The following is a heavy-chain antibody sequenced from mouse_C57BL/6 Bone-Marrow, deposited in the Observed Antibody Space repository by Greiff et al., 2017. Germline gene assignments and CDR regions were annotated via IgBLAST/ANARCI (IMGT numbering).Heavy chain of an antibody. J-gene: IGHJ3*01. CDR2: INPNNGGT. CDR3: ALYYGKVFAY. D-gene: IGHD2-1*01. Sequence: EVQLQQSGPELVKPGASVKISCKASGYTFTDYYMNWVKQSHGKSLEWIGDINPNNGGTSYNQKFKGKATLTVDKSSSTAYMELRSLTSEDSAVYYCALYYGKVFAYWGQGTLVTVSA. V-gene: IGHV1-26*01. CDR1: GYTFTDYY.